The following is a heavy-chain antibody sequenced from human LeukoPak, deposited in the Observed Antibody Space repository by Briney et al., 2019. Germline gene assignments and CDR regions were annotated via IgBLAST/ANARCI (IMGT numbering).Heavy chain of an antibody. Sequence: SETLSLTCAVYGGSFSGYYWSRIRQPPGKGLEWIGEINHSGSTNYNPSLKSRVTISVDTSKNQFSLKLSSVTAADTAVYYCARPTMVRGVTPFDYWGQGTLVTVSS. CDR3: ARPTMVRGVTPFDY. V-gene: IGHV4-34*01. D-gene: IGHD3-10*01. CDR1: GGSFSGYY. J-gene: IGHJ4*02. CDR2: INHSGST.